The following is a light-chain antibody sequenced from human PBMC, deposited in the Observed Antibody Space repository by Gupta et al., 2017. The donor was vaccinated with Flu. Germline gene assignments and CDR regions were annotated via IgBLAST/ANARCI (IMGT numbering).Light chain of an antibody. CDR3: QQRYSTPLT. CDR2: AAS. CDR1: QSISSY. V-gene: IGKV1-39*01. Sequence: DIQMTQSPSSLSASVGDRVTITCRASQSISSYLNWYQQKPGKAPKLLIYAASSVQSGVPSRFSGSGSGTDSTLTISSRQPEDFATYYCQQRYSTPLTFGGGTKVEIK. J-gene: IGKJ4*01.